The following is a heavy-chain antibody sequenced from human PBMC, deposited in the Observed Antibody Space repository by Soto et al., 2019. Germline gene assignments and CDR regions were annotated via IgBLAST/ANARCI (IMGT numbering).Heavy chain of an antibody. CDR3: AHRHFKNLTGPFDS. J-gene: IGHJ5*01. Sequence: QITLKESGPPLVKPTQTLTLTCTFSGFSLTNTGGTVAWIRQPPGKALEWLALMYWHDDKRYNPSRQNRLTIGNDTAKVLVVLTLANVGPVDTATYFCAHRHFKNLTGPFDSWGRGTLVTVSS. CDR2: MYWHDDK. V-gene: IGHV2-5*01. D-gene: IGHD3-9*01. CDR1: GFSLTNTGGT.